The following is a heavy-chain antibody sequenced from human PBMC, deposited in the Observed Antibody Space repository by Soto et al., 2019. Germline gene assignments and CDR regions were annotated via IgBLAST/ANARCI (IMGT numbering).Heavy chain of an antibody. CDR2: IYYSGST. D-gene: IGHD6-13*01. CDR3: ARLPAAGIYYFDY. V-gene: IGHV4-39*01. Sequence: LSLTCTVSGGSISSSSYYWGWIRQPPGKGLEWIGSIYYSGSTYYNPSLKSRVTISVDTSKNQFSLKLSSVTAADTAVYYCARLPAAGIYYFDYWGQGTLVTVSS. J-gene: IGHJ4*02. CDR1: GGSISSSSYY.